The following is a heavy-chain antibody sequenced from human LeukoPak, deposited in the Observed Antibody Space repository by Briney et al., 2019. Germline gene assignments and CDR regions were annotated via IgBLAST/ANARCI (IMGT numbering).Heavy chain of an antibody. V-gene: IGHV3-30*03. D-gene: IGHD1-26*01. Sequence: PGGSLRLSCAASGFTFSDYDMLWVRQAPVKGLEWVAVASSLGSHRYYADSVRGRFTVSRDNSKNTLYLQMSSLRAEDTAVYYCATPPVLWYSFDYWGRGTLVTVSS. J-gene: IGHJ4*02. CDR2: ASSLGSHR. CDR3: ATPPVLWYSFDY. CDR1: GFTFSDYD.